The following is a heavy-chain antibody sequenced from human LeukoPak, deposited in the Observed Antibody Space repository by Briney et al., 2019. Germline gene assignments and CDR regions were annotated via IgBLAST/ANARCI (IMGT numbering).Heavy chain of an antibody. CDR2: IFASGSTT. CDR3: AKDRPTVTTSGGLYNWFDP. J-gene: IGHJ5*02. D-gene: IGHD4-17*01. CDR1: GFTFSGYA. Sequence: PGGSLRLSCAASGFTFSGYAMNWVRQAPGKGLEWVSLIFASGSTTKYADSVKGRFTISRDNSKNTLYLQMNSLRAEDTAVYYCAKDRPTVTTSGGLYNWFDPWGQGTLVTVSS. V-gene: IGHV3-23*03.